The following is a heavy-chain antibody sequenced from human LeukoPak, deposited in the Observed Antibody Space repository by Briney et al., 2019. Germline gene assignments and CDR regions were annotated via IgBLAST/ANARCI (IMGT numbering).Heavy chain of an antibody. D-gene: IGHD3-3*01. Sequence: SETLSLTCTVSGYSISNGYYWGWIRQPPGKGLEWVSSFYHRGSTYYNPSLRSRVTISLDRSKKKFSLKLTSVTAADTAVYFCARGAEYYAIWRGYAGYSDYWGQGISVTVSS. J-gene: IGHJ4*02. CDR1: GYSISNGYY. CDR3: ARGAEYYAIWRGYAGYSDY. V-gene: IGHV4-38-2*02. CDR2: FYHRGST.